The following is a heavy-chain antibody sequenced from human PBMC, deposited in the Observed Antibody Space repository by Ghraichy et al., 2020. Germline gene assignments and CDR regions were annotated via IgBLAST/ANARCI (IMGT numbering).Heavy chain of an antibody. V-gene: IGHV3-7*01. J-gene: IGHJ4*02. CDR3: ARGHKADGLFFDD. Sequence: GGSLRLSCAATGFTFSSYWMNWVRQAPGKGLDWVANIKQDGSERYYVDSVKGRFTISRDTAKNSLYLQMNSLRAEDTAVYYCARGHKADGLFFDDWGQGTLVTVSS. CDR1: GFTFSSYW. CDR2: IKQDGSER. D-gene: IGHD5-24*01.